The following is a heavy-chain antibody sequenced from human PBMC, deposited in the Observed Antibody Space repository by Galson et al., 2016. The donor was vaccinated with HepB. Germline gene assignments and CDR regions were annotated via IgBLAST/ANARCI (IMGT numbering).Heavy chain of an antibody. J-gene: IGHJ5*02. V-gene: IGHV3-30-3*01. CDR2: APHDGGNK. Sequence: SLRLSCAASGFSLNSFHMHWIRQAPGKGLEWVALAPHDGGNKQYADSVKGRFTISRDSFENTIHLQMNSLGVEDTGLYYCATERGSSGDAAWFDPWGQGTLVTVSS. CDR3: ATERGSSGDAAWFDP. CDR1: GFSLNSFH. D-gene: IGHD6-6*01.